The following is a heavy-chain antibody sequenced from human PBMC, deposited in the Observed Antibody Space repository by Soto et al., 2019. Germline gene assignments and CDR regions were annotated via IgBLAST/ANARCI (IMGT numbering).Heavy chain of an antibody. V-gene: IGHV6-1*01. CDR3: AREDSYGPGLDY. J-gene: IGHJ4*02. D-gene: IGHD5-18*01. CDR1: GDSVSSNSAA. CDR2: TYYKSKWYN. Sequence: SHPLSLTCAISGDSVSSNSAAWIWIRQSPSRGLEWLGRTYYKSKWYNNYAVSVKSRITINPDTSKNQFSLQLNSVTPEDTAVYYCAREDSYGPGLDYWGQGTLVTVSS.